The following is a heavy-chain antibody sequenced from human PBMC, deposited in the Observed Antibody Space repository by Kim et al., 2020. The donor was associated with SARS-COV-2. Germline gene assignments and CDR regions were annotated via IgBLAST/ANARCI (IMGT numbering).Heavy chain of an antibody. CDR1: GGTFSSYA. Sequence: SVKVSCKASGGTFSSYAISWVRQAPGQGLEWMGGIIPIFGTANYAQKFQGRVTITADESTSTAYMELSSLRSEDTAGYYCARDDTDYDYVWGSYRYRTWFDPWGQGTLVTVSS. V-gene: IGHV1-69*13. CDR3: ARDDTDYDYVWGSYRYRTWFDP. D-gene: IGHD3-16*02. J-gene: IGHJ5*02. CDR2: IIPIFGTA.